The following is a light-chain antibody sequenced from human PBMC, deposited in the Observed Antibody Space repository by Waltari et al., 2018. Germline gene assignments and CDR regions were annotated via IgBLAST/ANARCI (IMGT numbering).Light chain of an antibody. Sequence: DIVMTQSPDSLAVSLGERATINCKSSQSVLYSSNNRNYLTWYQQKPGQPPKLLIYWASIREAGVPDRFSCSWSGTDFTLTISSLQAEDVAVYYCQQYYTTPLTFGGGTKVEIK. V-gene: IGKV4-1*01. CDR2: WAS. J-gene: IGKJ4*01. CDR1: QSVLYSSNNRNY. CDR3: QQYYTTPLT.